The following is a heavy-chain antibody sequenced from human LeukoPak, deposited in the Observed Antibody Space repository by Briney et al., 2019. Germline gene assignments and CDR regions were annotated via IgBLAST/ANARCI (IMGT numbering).Heavy chain of an antibody. CDR1: GGSFSGYY. CDR2: INHSGST. J-gene: IGHJ4*02. CDR3: ASVYYYGSGSYERDDY. V-gene: IGHV4-34*01. D-gene: IGHD3-10*01. Sequence: PSETLSLTCAVYGGSFSGYYWSWIRQPPGKGLEWIGEINHSGSTNYNPSLKSRVTISVDTSKNQFSLKLSSVTAADTAVYYCASVYYYGSGSYERDDYWGQGTLVTVSS.